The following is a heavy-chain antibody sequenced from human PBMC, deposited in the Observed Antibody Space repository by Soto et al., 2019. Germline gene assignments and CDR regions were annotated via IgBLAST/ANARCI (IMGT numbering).Heavy chain of an antibody. CDR3: AKDPSKSSGWYLYYFDY. Sequence: PGGSLRLSCAASGFTFSSYGMHWVRQAPGKGLEWVAVISYDGSNKYYADSVKGRFTISRDNSKNTLYLQMDSLRAEDTAVYHCAKDPSKSSGWYLYYFDYWGQGTLVTVSS. CDR1: GFTFSSYG. CDR2: ISYDGSNK. J-gene: IGHJ4*02. V-gene: IGHV3-30*18. D-gene: IGHD6-19*01.